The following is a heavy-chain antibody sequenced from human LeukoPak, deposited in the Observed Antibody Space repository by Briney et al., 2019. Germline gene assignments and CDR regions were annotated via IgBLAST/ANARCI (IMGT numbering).Heavy chain of an antibody. CDR2: ST. J-gene: IGHJ3*02. V-gene: IGHV3-66*04. Sequence: STYYADSVKGRFTISRDNSKNTVYLQMNSLRAEDAAVYYCARQYCAGDCYYDAFDIWGQGTMVTVSS. D-gene: IGHD2-21*02. CDR3: ARQYCAGDCYYDAFDI.